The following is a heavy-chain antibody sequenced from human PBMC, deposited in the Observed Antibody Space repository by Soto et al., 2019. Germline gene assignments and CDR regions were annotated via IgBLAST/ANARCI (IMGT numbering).Heavy chain of an antibody. CDR2: IIPIFGTA. V-gene: IGHV1-69*12. J-gene: IGHJ6*02. CDR1: GGTFSSYA. CDR3: ARPIAAPIPPYYYYGMDV. Sequence: QVQLVQSGAEVKKPGSSVKVSCKASGGTFSSYAISWVRQAPGQGLEWMGGIIPIFGTANYAQKFQGRATITADESTTTAYMELGSLRSEDTAVYHCARPIAAPIPPYYYYGMDVWGQGTTVTVSS. D-gene: IGHD6-6*01.